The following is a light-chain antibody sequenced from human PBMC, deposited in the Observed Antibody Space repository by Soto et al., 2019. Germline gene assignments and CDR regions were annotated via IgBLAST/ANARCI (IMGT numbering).Light chain of an antibody. V-gene: IGLV2-14*01. CDR2: EVS. CDR1: ISDVGGYNY. J-gene: IGLJ1*01. Sequence: QSALTQPASVSGSPGQSLTISCTGTISDVGGYNYVSWYQQHPGKAPKLVIYEVSHRPSGISNRFSGSKSGNTASLTISGLQPEDEADYYCSSYTSRGTDVFGTGTKLTVL. CDR3: SSYTSRGTDV.